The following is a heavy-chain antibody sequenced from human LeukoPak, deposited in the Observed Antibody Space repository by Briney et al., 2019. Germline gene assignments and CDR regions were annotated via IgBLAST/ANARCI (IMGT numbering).Heavy chain of an antibody. Sequence: GCLRLSCAASGFTFSGYAMHWVRQAPGKGLEWVAVISYDGSNKYYADSVKGRFTISRDNSKNTLYLHMNSLRAEDTAVYYCARDRGSGPLYIDYWGQGTLVTVSS. CDR2: ISYDGSNK. CDR3: ARDRGSGPLYIDY. CDR1: GFTFSGYA. J-gene: IGHJ4*02. V-gene: IGHV3-30*01. D-gene: IGHD3-10*01.